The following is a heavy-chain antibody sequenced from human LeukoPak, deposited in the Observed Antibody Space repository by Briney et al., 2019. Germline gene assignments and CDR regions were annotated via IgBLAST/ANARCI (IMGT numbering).Heavy chain of an antibody. J-gene: IGHJ4*02. CDR2: VYYTGSP. V-gene: IGHV4-59*01. D-gene: IGHD1-26*01. CDR3: ARGGSYGAYLDY. CDR1: GVSICDYY. Sequence: SETLSLTCNVSGVSICDYYWSWIRQSPVKGLEWIGYVYYTGSPNYNPSLQSRVTISVDTSKNQFSLKLSSVTAADTAVYYCARGGSYGAYLDYWGQGALVIVSS.